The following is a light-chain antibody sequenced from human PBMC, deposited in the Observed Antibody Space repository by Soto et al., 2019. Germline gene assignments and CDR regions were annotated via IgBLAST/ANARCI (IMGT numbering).Light chain of an antibody. V-gene: IGKV1-9*01. CDR1: QGISGY. CDR3: QHYNSYSEA. Sequence: IQLTQSPSFLSASVGDRVTITCRASQGISGYLAWYQQKPGKAPDLLIYSASTLQSGVPLRFSGRGSGTEFTLTISGLQPEDFATYYCQHYNSYSEAFGQGTKVELK. CDR2: SAS. J-gene: IGKJ1*01.